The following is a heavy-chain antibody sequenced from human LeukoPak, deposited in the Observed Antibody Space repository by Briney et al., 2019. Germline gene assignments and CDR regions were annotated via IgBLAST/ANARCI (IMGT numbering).Heavy chain of an antibody. D-gene: IGHD3-3*02. Sequence: ASVKVSCKASGYTFTGYYMHWVRQAPGQGLEWMGWINPSGGSTSYAQKFQGRVTMTRDTSTSIVYMELSSLRSEDTAVYYCAGASSISSPFDYWGQGTLVTVSS. J-gene: IGHJ4*02. CDR1: GYTFTGYY. CDR2: INPSGGST. V-gene: IGHV1-46*01. CDR3: AGASSISSPFDY.